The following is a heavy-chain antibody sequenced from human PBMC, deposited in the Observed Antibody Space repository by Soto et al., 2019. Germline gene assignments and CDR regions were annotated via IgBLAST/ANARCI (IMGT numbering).Heavy chain of an antibody. CDR1: GYTFTGYY. CDR2: INPNSGGT. V-gene: IGHV1-2*04. Sequence: ASVKVSCKASGYTFTGYYMHWVRQAPGQGLEWMGWINPNSGGTNYAQKFQGWVTMTRDTSISTAYMELSRLRSDDTAVYYCARAAGDYDSSGPSGFHYYYGMDVWGQGTTVTVSS. CDR3: ARAAGDYDSSGPSGFHYYYGMDV. D-gene: IGHD3-22*01. J-gene: IGHJ6*02.